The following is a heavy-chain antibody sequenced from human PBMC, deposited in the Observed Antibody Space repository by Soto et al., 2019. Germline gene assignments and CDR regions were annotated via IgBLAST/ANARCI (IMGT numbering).Heavy chain of an antibody. D-gene: IGHD3-10*01. V-gene: IGHV4-34*01. CDR1: GGSFSGYY. CDR2: INHSGST. J-gene: IGHJ6*02. Sequence: QVQLQQWGAGLLKPSETLSLTCAVYGGSFSGYYWSWIRQPPGKGLEWLGEINHSGSTNYNPSLKSRVTISVDTSKNQFSLKLSSVTAADTAVYYCNFGDYYGSGDPTHYGMDVWGQGTTVTVSS. CDR3: NFGDYYGSGDPTHYGMDV.